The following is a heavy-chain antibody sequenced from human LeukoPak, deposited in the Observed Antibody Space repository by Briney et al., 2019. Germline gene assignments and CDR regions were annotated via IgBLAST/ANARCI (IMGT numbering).Heavy chain of an antibody. CDR2: ISAYNGNT. CDR3: ARDGDCSSTSCYTHYYYGMDV. CDR1: GYTFTSYG. V-gene: IGHV1-18*01. D-gene: IGHD2-2*02. J-gene: IGHJ6*04. Sequence: APVKVSSKASGYTFTSYGISWVRQAPGQGLEWMGWISAYNGNTNFAQKLQGRVTMTTDTSTTTAYMELRSLRSDDTAVYYCARDGDCSSTSCYTHYYYGMDVWGKGTTVTVSS.